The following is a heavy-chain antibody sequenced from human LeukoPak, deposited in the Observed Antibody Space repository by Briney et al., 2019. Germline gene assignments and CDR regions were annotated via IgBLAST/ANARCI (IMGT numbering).Heavy chain of an antibody. V-gene: IGHV3-11*05. CDR2: ISSSSSYT. CDR3: ARAVSVSSYYFDC. J-gene: IGHJ4*02. CDR1: GFTFSDYY. Sequence: GGSLRLSCAASGFTFSDYYMSWIRQAPGKGLEWISYISSSSSYTNYVDSVKGRFTISRDNAKNSLYLQMNSLRAEDTAVYYCARAVSVSSYYFDCWGQGTLVTVSS. D-gene: IGHD5/OR15-5a*01.